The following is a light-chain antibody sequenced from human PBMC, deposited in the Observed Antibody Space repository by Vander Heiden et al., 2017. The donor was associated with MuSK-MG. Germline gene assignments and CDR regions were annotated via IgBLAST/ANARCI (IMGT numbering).Light chain of an antibody. Sequence: SYDLPQPPSVSVSPRQTANITCSGDKLGDKYASWYQQKPGQSPLLSSDQDGKRPSGIPERVSGSNSGNTATLTITGTQAMDEADYYCQAWDTTTDVVFGGGTKMTVL. V-gene: IGLV3-1*01. J-gene: IGLJ2*01. CDR1: KLGDKY. CDR3: QAWDTTTDVV. CDR2: QDG.